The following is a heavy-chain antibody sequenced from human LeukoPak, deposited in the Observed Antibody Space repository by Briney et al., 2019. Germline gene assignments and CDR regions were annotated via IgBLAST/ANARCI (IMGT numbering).Heavy chain of an antibody. J-gene: IGHJ5*02. CDR2: IYTSGST. V-gene: IGHV4-61*02. CDR1: GGSISGGSYY. CDR3: ARLALYCSSTSCGSDP. Sequence: SETLSLTCTVSGGSISGGSYYWSWIRQPAGRGLEWIGRIYTSGSTNYNPSLKSRVTISVDTSKNQFSLKLSSVTAADTAVYYCARLALYCSSTSCGSDPWGQGTLVTVSS. D-gene: IGHD2-2*01.